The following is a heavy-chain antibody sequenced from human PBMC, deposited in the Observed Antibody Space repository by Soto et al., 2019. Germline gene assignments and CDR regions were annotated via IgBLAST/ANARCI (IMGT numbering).Heavy chain of an antibody. J-gene: IGHJ4*02. V-gene: IGHV3-53*01. CDR2: IYSRGTT. CDR1: GFTVTSDH. D-gene: IGHD1-1*01. Sequence: PGGSLRLSCAAAGFTVTSDHMGWVRQAPGRGPEWVSIIYSRGTTYYSDSVEGRFTISRDSSRNTLSLQMNNLRVEDTAVYFCARASKQLAFSRQKYIEYYFDSWGQGALVTVSS. CDR3: ARASKQLAFSRQKYIEYYFDS.